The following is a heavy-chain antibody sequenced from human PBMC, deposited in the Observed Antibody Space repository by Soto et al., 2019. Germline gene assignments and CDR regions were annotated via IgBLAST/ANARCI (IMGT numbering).Heavy chain of an antibody. CDR3: ARDYVYICGYYRWFDP. V-gene: IGHV4-59*01. J-gene: IGHJ5*02. CDR1: GGSISNYY. Sequence: QVQLQESGPGLVKPSETLSLTCTVSGGSISNYYWSWIRQPPGKGLEWFGYIFYSGSTNYNPSLKGGVTISVDTSKNQFSRNLSSVSAADSAIYCCARDYVYICGYYRWFDPWGQGTLVTVSS. D-gene: IGHD3-3*01. CDR2: IFYSGST.